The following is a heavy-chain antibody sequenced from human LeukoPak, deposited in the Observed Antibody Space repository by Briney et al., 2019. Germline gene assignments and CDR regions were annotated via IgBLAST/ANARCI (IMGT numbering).Heavy chain of an antibody. CDR1: GASISSNNW. CDR3: ARSPAGITGTASFDY. CDR2: IYHSGST. V-gene: IGHV4-4*02. D-gene: IGHD1-7*01. J-gene: IGHJ4*02. Sequence: SGTLSLTCTVSGASISSNNWWSWVRRPPGKGLECIGDIYHSGSTNYNPSLKSRVTISVDKSKNQFSLKLSSVTAADTAVYYCARSPAGITGTASFDYWGQGTLVTVSS.